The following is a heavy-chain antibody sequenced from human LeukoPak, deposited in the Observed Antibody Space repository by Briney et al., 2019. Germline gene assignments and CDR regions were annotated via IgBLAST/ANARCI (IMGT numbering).Heavy chain of an antibody. V-gene: IGHV3-30*02. Sequence: GGSLRLSCAASGFTFSGYAMSWVRQAPGKGLEWVAFIRYDGSNKYYADSVKGRFTISRDNSKNTLYLQMNSLRAEDTAVYYCAKDSTIYYDSSGYYPYYYGMDVWGQGTTVTVSS. D-gene: IGHD3-22*01. CDR1: GFTFSGYA. J-gene: IGHJ6*02. CDR2: IRYDGSNK. CDR3: AKDSTIYYDSSGYYPYYYGMDV.